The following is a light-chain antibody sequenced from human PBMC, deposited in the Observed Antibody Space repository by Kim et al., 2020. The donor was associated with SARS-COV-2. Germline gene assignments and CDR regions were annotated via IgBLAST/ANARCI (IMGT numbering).Light chain of an antibody. CDR3: QQRSNWPPIT. V-gene: IGKV3-11*01. Sequence: EIVLTQSPATLSLSPGERATLSCRASQSVSSYLAWYQQKPGQAPRLLIYDASNRATGIPARFSGSGSGTDFTLTIISLEPEDSAVYYCQQRSNWPPITFGQGTRLEIK. CDR1: QSVSSY. J-gene: IGKJ5*01. CDR2: DAS.